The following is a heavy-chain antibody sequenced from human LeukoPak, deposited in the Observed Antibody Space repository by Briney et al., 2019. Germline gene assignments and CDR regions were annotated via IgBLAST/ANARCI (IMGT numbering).Heavy chain of an antibody. Sequence: GESLKISCKGSGYSFTTYWIAWVRQMPGKGLDWMGIIYPDDSHTRSSPSFQGQVTFSVDKTINTAYLQWSSLKASDTAIYYRARRGNRGYVYWGQGTLVTVSS. CDR3: ARRGNRGYVY. V-gene: IGHV5-51*01. CDR2: IYPDDSHT. D-gene: IGHD5-12*01. CDR1: GYSFTTYW. J-gene: IGHJ4*02.